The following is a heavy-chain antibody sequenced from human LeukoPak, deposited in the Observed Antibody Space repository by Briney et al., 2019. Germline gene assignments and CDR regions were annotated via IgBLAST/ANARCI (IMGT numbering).Heavy chain of an antibody. CDR1: GFTFSSYG. Sequence: GGSLRLSCAASGFTFSSYGMHWVRQAPGKGLEWVAVIWYDGSNKYYADSVKGRFTISRDNSKNTLYLQMNSLRAEDTAVYYCARDQHIMITFGGVIVRHPFDYWGQGTLVTVSS. J-gene: IGHJ4*02. CDR3: ARDQHIMITFGGVIVRHPFDY. D-gene: IGHD3-16*02. V-gene: IGHV3-33*01. CDR2: IWYDGSNK.